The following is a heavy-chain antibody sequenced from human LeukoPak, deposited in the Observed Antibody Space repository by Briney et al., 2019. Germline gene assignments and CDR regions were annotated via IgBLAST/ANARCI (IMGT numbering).Heavy chain of an antibody. V-gene: IGHV3-13*01. D-gene: IGHD2-8*02. CDR1: GFTFSSYA. CDR3: ARAARFLESTGAHAFDL. CDR2: IGTAGDT. J-gene: IGHJ3*01. Sequence: GGSLRLSCAASGFTFSSYAMHWVRHATGKGLEWVSAIGTAGDTYYPGSVKGRFTISRENAENSLYLQMNSLRVGDTAVYYCARAARFLESTGAHAFDLWGQGTMVTVSS.